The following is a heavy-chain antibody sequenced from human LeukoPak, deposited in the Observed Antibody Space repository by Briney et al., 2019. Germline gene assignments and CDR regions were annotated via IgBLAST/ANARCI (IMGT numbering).Heavy chain of an antibody. J-gene: IGHJ5*02. CDR1: GYTFTGYY. D-gene: IGHD3-22*01. V-gene: IGHV1-2*02. CDR3: ARADYYDSRGYTDGNWFDP. Sequence: GASVKVSCKASGYTFTGYYMHWVRQAPGQGLEWMGWINPNSGGTKYAQKFQGRVTMTRDTSISTAYMELSRLRSDDTAVYYCARADYYDSRGYTDGNWFDPWGQGTLVTVSS. CDR2: INPNSGGT.